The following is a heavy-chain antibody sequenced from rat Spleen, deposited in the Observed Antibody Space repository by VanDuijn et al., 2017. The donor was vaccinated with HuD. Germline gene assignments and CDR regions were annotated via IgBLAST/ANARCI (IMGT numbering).Heavy chain of an antibody. CDR3: ARANFDY. CDR2: IWGDGST. CDR1: GFSLIRYN. V-gene: IGHV2-1*01. D-gene: IGHD3-1*01. J-gene: IGHJ2*01. Sequence: QVQLKESGPGLVQPSQTLSLTCTVFGFSLIRYNVHWVRQPPGEGLEWMGGIWGDGSTNYNSALKSRLSISRDTSKSQVFLKMNSLQTEDTAMYFCARANFDYWGQGVMVTVSS.